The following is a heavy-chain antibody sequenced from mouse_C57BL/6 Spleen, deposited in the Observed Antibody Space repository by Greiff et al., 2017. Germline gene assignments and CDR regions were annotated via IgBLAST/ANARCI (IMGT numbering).Heavy chain of an antibody. V-gene: IGHV1-81*01. CDR2: IYPGSGNT. Sequence: VQLQQSGAELVRPGASVKLSCKASGYTFTSYCISWVKQRTGQGLEWIGEIYPGSGNTYYNEKFKGKATLTADKSSSTAYMELRSLTSEDSAVYFWARWEGNWDVRCTFAYWGQGTPVTVSA. CDR3: ARWEGNWDVRCTFAY. CDR1: GYTFTSYC. D-gene: IGHD4-1*01. J-gene: IGHJ4*01.